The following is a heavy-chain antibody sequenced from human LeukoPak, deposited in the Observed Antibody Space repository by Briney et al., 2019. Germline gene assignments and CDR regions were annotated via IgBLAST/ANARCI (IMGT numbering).Heavy chain of an antibody. J-gene: IGHJ4*02. CDR1: GFTFNTYW. Sequence: GGSLRLSCAASGFTFNTYWMTWVRQAPGKGLEWVANIKQDGSEKNYVDSVKGRFTISRDNAKNSLFLQMNSLRVEDTAVYYCARDDPSPGYSSGWPYFDYWGQGTLVTVSS. V-gene: IGHV3-7*01. D-gene: IGHD6-19*01. CDR2: IKQDGSEK. CDR3: ARDDPSPGYSSGWPYFDY.